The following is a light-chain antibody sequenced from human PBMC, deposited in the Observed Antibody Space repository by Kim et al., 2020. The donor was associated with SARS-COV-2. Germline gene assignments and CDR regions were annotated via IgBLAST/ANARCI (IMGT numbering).Light chain of an antibody. CDR1: SSNIGARYD. CDR3: QSYDSSLSGGVV. Sequence: QSVLTQPPSVSGAPGQRVTISCTGTSSNIGARYDVHWYQLLPGSAPNLLIYDNTNRPSGVPDRFSGSKSATSASLAITGLQAEDEAEYYCQSYDSSLSGGVVFGGGTQLTVL. V-gene: IGLV1-40*01. CDR2: DNT. J-gene: IGLJ2*01.